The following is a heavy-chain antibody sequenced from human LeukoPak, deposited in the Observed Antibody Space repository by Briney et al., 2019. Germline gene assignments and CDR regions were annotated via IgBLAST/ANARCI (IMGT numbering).Heavy chain of an antibody. CDR1: GFTFSSFV. CDR3: AKDGARITIFGVVIMRGLAGDYMDV. J-gene: IGHJ6*03. CDR2: IRYDGTNK. V-gene: IGHV3-30*02. D-gene: IGHD3-3*01. Sequence: PGGSLRLSCAASGFTFSSFVMHWVRQAPGKGLEWVAFIRYDGTNKYYADSVKGRFTISRDNSKNTLYLQMNSLRAEDTAVYYCAKDGARITIFGVVIMRGLAGDYMDVWGKGTTVTVSS.